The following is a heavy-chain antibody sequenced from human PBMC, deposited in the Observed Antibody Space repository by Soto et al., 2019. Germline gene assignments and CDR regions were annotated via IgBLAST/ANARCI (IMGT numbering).Heavy chain of an antibody. V-gene: IGHV4-31*03. D-gene: IGHD6-13*01. CDR1: GGSISSGGYY. CDR2: IYYSGST. CDR3: ARSFGVAAAGPFDY. J-gene: IGHJ4*02. Sequence: QVQLQESGPGLVKPSQTLSLTCTVSGGSISSGGYYWSWIRQHPGKGLEWIGYIYYSGSTYYNPSLKSRITILVDTSKNQFSLKLSSVTAADTAVYYWARSFGVAAAGPFDYWGQGTLVTVSS.